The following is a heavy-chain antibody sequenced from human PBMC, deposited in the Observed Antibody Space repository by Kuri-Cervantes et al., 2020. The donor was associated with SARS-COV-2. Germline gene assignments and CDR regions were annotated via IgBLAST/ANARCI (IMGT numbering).Heavy chain of an antibody. CDR3: ARPEMVRGVDY. CDR1: GFTFSDYY. J-gene: IGHJ4*02. V-gene: IGHV3-11*01. Sequence: GGSLRLSCAASGFTFSDYYMRWIRPAPGKGLEWVSYISSSGSTIYYADSVKGQFTISRDNAKNSLYLQMNSLRAEDTAVYYCARPEMVRGVDYWGQGTLVTVSS. CDR2: ISSSGSTI. D-gene: IGHD5-24*01.